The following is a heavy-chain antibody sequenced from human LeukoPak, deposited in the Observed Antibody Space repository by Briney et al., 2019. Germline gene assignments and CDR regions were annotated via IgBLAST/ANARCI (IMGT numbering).Heavy chain of an antibody. Sequence: SETLSLMCTVSGGSISSSSYYWGWIRQPPGKGLEGIGSIYYSGSTYYNPSLKSRITISVDTSNNQSSLKLSSVTAADTAVYYCAELGIFHYWGQGTLVTVSS. CDR1: GGSISSSSYY. V-gene: IGHV4-39*07. CDR3: AELGIFHY. CDR2: IYYSGST. D-gene: IGHD7-27*01. J-gene: IGHJ4*02.